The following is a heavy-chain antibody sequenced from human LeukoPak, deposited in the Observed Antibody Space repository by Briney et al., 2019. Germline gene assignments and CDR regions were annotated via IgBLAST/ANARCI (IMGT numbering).Heavy chain of an antibody. V-gene: IGHV1-8*01. Sequence: ASVKVSFKATGYTFTSYDINWVRQATGQGLEWMGLMNPYSGNTRNAQKFQGRVTMNRNTSISTAYMEMSSLRSEDTAVYYCARGGDNGCYFDYWGQGTLVTVSS. CDR1: GYTFTSYD. J-gene: IGHJ4*02. CDR3: ARGGDNGCYFDY. CDR2: MNPYSGNT. D-gene: IGHD2-2*03.